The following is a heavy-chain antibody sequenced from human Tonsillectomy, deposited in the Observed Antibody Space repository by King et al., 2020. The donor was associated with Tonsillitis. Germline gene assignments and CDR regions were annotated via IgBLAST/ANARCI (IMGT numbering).Heavy chain of an antibody. CDR1: GYSISSGHY. D-gene: IGHD1-26*01. V-gene: IGHV4-38-2*02. CDR2: IHHSGRT. Sequence: QLQESGPGLVKPSETLSLTCGVSGYSISSGHYWGWIRQPPGKGLEWIGSIHHSGRTYSNPSVKSRVTISVDTSKNQFSLRLTSVTSADTAVYFCARDGGGAYSGHDTGVSNYWGQGILVTVSS. CDR3: ARDGGGAYSGHDTGVSNY. J-gene: IGHJ4*02.